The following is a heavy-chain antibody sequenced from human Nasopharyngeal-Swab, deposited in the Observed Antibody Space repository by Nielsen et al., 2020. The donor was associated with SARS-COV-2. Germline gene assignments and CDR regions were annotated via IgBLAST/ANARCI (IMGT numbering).Heavy chain of an antibody. Sequence: WIRQPPGKGLEYVSAISSNGGSTYYADSVKGRFTISRDNSKNTLYLQMSSLRAEDTAVYYCAKDRLEYYYDSSGYYHGFDYWGQGTLVTVSS. CDR2: ISSNGGST. J-gene: IGHJ4*02. D-gene: IGHD3-22*01. V-gene: IGHV3-64D*06. CDR3: AKDRLEYYYDSSGYYHGFDY.